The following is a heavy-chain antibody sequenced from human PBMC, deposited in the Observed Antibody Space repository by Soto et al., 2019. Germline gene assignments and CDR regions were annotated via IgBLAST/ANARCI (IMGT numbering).Heavy chain of an antibody. CDR1: GLTFSTYE. V-gene: IGHV3-48*03. CDR3: VRDTMRASAAASLDY. CDR2: ISVSGNII. D-gene: IGHD2-2*01. Sequence: PGGSLRLSCAASGLTFSTYEFNWVRQAPGRGLEWISYISVSGNIIKYAESVKGRFAISRDNAENSLHLHMSNLRVDDTALYFCVRDTMRASAAASLDYWGQGTQVTVSS. J-gene: IGHJ4*02.